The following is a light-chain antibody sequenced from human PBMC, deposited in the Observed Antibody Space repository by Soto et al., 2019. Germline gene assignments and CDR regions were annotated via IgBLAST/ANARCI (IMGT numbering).Light chain of an antibody. CDR1: QSVSSY. CDR3: QQYGNSPLT. CDR2: DAS. Sequence: EIVLTQSPATLSLSPGERATLSCRASQSVSSYLAWYQQKPGQAPRLLIYDASNRATGIPARFSGSGSGTDFTLTISSLEPEDFAVYYCQQYGNSPLTFGGGTKVDIK. V-gene: IGKV3-11*01. J-gene: IGKJ4*01.